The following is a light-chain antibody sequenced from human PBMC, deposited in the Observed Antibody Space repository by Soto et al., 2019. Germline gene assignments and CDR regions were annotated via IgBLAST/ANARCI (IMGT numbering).Light chain of an antibody. V-gene: IGKV3-20*01. CDR2: GAS. CDR1: QSVTSTY. Sequence: EIVLTQSPGTLSLSPGEGATFACRASQSVTSTYLAWYQQKHGQATRLLIYGASSRATGIPYRFSGSGSGKAFDLTISRLEPEAVAVYYCQLYDNCLYTVGQGTKLEIK. J-gene: IGKJ2*01. CDR3: QLYDNCLYT.